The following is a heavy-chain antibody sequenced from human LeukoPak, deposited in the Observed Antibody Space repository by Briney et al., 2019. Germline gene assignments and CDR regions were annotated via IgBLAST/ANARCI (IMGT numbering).Heavy chain of an antibody. J-gene: IGHJ5*02. Sequence: GESLKISCKGSGYSFTNYWIGWVRQMPGKGLEWMGIIYPGDSNTTYSPPFQGQVTISADKSITTAYLQWSSLKASDTAMYYCARHKRAWYSPNFDHWGQGTLVTVSS. D-gene: IGHD6-13*01. CDR2: IYPGDSNT. V-gene: IGHV5-51*01. CDR1: GYSFTNYW. CDR3: ARHKRAWYSPNFDH.